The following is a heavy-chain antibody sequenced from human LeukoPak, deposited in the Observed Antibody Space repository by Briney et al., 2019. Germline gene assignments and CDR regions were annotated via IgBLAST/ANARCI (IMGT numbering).Heavy chain of an antibody. Sequence: PSGTLSLTCTVSGGSISSYYWSWIRQPPGKGLEWIGYIYYSGSTNYNPSLKSRVTISVDTSKNQFSLKLSSVTAADTAVYYCARDCYDYVWGSYPSHGYAFDIWGQGTMVTVSS. V-gene: IGHV4-59*01. D-gene: IGHD3-16*02. CDR2: IYYSGST. CDR3: ARDCYDYVWGSYPSHGYAFDI. J-gene: IGHJ3*02. CDR1: GGSISSYY.